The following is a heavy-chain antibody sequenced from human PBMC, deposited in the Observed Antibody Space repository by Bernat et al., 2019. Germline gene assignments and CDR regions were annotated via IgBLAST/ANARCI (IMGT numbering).Heavy chain of an antibody. J-gene: IGHJ3*02. D-gene: IGHD3-10*01. CDR1: GYTFTSYA. Sequence: QVQLVQSGAEVKKPGASVKVSCKASGYTFTSYAMHWVRQAPGQRLEWMGWINAGNGNTKYSQKFQGRVTITRDTSASTAYMELSSLRSEDTTVYYCARAGSPDAFDIWGQGTMVTVSS. V-gene: IGHV1-3*01. CDR3: ARAGSPDAFDI. CDR2: INAGNGNT.